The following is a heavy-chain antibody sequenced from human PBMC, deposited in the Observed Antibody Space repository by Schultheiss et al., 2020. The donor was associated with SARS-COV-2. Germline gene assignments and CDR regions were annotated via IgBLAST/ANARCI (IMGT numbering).Heavy chain of an antibody. D-gene: IGHD3-10*01. CDR1: GGSISSYY. CDR3: ARDRLEWFGELVGVYNDAFDI. V-gene: IGHV4-59*01. Sequence: SETLSLTCTVSGGSISSYYWSWIRQPPGKGLEWIGYIYYSGSTYYNPSLKSRVTISVDTSKNQFSLKLSSVTAADTAVYYCARDRLEWFGELVGVYNDAFDIWGQGTMVTVSS. CDR2: IYYSGST. J-gene: IGHJ3*02.